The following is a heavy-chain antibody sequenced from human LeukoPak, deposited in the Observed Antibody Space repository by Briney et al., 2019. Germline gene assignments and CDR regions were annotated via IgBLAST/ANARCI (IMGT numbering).Heavy chain of an antibody. V-gene: IGHV4-61*01. CDR1: GGSISSGSYY. Sequence: PSETLSLTCTVSGGSISSGSYYWSWIRQPPGKGLEWIGYIYYSGSTNYNPSLKSRVTISVDTSKNQFSLKLSSVTAADTAVYYCARGFRATYDFWSDRRDDAFDIWGQGTMVTVSS. CDR2: IYYSGST. D-gene: IGHD3-3*01. J-gene: IGHJ3*02. CDR3: ARGFRATYDFWSDRRDDAFDI.